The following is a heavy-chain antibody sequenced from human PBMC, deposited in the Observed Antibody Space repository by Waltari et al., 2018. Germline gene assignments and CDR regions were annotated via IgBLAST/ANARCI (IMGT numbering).Heavy chain of an antibody. CDR3: ARDPHYSNFDY. CDR2: RKDDGSEK. Sequence: EVHLVESGGGLVQPGGSLRLSCAASGFTFSTYWMTWVRPAPGKGLEWLANRKDDGSEKNYVDSVKCRFTISRDNAKNSLYLQMNSLRAEDTAVYYCARDPHYSNFDYWGQGTLVTVSS. J-gene: IGHJ4*02. CDR1: GFTFSTYW. V-gene: IGHV3-7*01. D-gene: IGHD4-4*01.